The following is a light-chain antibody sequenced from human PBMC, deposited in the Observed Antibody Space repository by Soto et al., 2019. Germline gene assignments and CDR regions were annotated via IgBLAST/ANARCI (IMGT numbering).Light chain of an antibody. CDR3: SSYAVSNNVV. CDR1: SSDVGYYDY. V-gene: IGLV2-8*01. CDR2: EVT. Sequence: QSALTQPPSASGFPGQSVTISCTGTSSDVGYYDYVSWYQQQPGKAPKLVIYEVTKRPSGVPDRVSASKSGNTASLTVSGLRAEDEADYYCSSYAVSNNVVFGSGTKVTVL. J-gene: IGLJ1*01.